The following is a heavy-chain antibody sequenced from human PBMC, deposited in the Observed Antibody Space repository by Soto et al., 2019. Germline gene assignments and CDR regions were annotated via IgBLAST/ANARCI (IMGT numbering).Heavy chain of an antibody. CDR2: VSANNGHT. CDR1: GFTFSNYG. Sequence: ALVKGSWKAAGFTFSNYGLNWVRQAPGQGLEWMGWVSANNGHTNYAQNLQGRVSMTTDTSTSTAYMELRGLTFDDTAVYYCARDIESVTAKHFFYYYAMDVWGQGTTVTVSS. D-gene: IGHD2-8*01. V-gene: IGHV1-18*01. CDR3: ARDIESVTAKHFFYYYAMDV. J-gene: IGHJ6*02.